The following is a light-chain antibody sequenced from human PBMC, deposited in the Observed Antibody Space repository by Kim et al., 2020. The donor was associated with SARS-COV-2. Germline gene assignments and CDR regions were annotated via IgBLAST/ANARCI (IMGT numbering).Light chain of an antibody. V-gene: IGKV3-20*01. CDR3: QQYGNLIT. CDR2: GTS. Sequence: EVVLTQSPGTLSLSPGERATLSCRASQSVSSRYLAWYQQKPGQAPRIFIYGTSSRATGIPDRFSGSGSGTDFTLTISRLEPEDFAVYYCQQYGNLITFGQGTRLEIK. J-gene: IGKJ5*01. CDR1: QSVSSRY.